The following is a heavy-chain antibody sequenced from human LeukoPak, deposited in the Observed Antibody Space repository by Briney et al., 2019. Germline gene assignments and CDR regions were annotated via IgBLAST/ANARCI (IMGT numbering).Heavy chain of an antibody. V-gene: IGHV3-21*01. CDR1: GFTFSSYS. CDR2: ISSSSSYI. J-gene: IGHJ4*02. CDR3: ARDEDHCTNGVCYPGY. D-gene: IGHD2-8*01. Sequence: PGGSLRLSCAASGFTFSSYSMNWVRQAPGKGLEWVSSISSSSSYIYYADSVKGRFTISRDNAKNSLYLQMNSLRAEDTAVYYCARDEDHCTNGVCYPGYWGQGTLDTVSS.